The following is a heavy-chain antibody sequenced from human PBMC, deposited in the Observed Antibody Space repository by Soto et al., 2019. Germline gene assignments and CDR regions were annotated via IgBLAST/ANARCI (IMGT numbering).Heavy chain of an antibody. V-gene: IGHV4-34*01. CDR2: INHSGST. Sequence: SETLSLTCAVYGGSFSGYYWSWIRQPPGKGLEWIGEINHSGSTNYNPSLKSRVTISVDTSKNQFSLKLSSVTAADTAVYYCARGYYYYYGMDVWGQGTTVTVSS. J-gene: IGHJ6*02. CDR3: ARGYYYYYGMDV. CDR1: GGSFSGYY.